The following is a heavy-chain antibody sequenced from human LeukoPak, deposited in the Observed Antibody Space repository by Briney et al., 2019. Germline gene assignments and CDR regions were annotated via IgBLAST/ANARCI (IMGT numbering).Heavy chain of an antibody. Sequence: GGSLRLSCAASGFTFSSYWMHWVRQAPGKGLEWVAVISYDGSNKYYADSVKGRFTISRDNSKNTLYLQMNSLRAEDTAVYYCARDREPEYYYDSSGYYFDYWGQGTLVTVSS. CDR2: ISYDGSNK. J-gene: IGHJ4*02. CDR1: GFTFSSYW. CDR3: ARDREPEYYYDSSGYYFDY. V-gene: IGHV3-30-3*01. D-gene: IGHD3-22*01.